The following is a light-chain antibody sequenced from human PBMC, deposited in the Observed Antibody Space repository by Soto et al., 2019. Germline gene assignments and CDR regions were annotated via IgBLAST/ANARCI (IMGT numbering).Light chain of an antibody. Sequence: EIVLTQSPAPLSLSPGERATLSCRASQSVSNNYLAWYQQKPGQAPRLLIYGASNRATGIPDRFSGSGSGTDFTLTISRLEPEDFAVYYCQQYGSSPWTFGQGTKVAIK. CDR3: QQYGSSPWT. J-gene: IGKJ1*01. CDR2: GAS. V-gene: IGKV3-20*01. CDR1: QSVSNNY.